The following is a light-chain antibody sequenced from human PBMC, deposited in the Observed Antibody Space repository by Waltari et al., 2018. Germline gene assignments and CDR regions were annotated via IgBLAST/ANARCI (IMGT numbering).Light chain of an antibody. J-gene: IGKJ1*01. CDR3: QQYDSYWT. Sequence: DIQMTQSPSTLSASVGDRVTITCRASQRVNSWGGWYQQKPRKAPKLLIFKASKLESGVPSRFSGSGSGTEFTLTISSLQPDDFATYHCQQYDSYWTFGQGTKVEIK. CDR2: KAS. CDR1: QRVNSW. V-gene: IGKV1-5*03.